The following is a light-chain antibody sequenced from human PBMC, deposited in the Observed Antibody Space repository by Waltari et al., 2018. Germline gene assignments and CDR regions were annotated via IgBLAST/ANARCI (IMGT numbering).Light chain of an antibody. V-gene: IGLV1-47*02. CDR1: SSNIGSNY. J-gene: IGLJ3*02. CDR3: AAWDDSLSGWV. CDR2: SNN. Sequence: QSVLTQPPSASGTPGQRVTIPCSGSSSNIGSNYVYWYQQLPGTAPKLLIYSNNQRPSGVPDRVSGSKSGTSASLAISGLRSEDEADYYCAAWDDSLSGWVFGGGTKLTVL.